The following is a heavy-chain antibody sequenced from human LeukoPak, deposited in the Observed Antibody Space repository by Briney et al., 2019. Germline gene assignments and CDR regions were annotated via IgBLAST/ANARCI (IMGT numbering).Heavy chain of an antibody. CDR3: ASTAPFGELY. V-gene: IGHV1-69*02. J-gene: IGHJ4*02. CDR1: GYTFTGYY. Sequence: EASVKVSCKASGYTFTGYYMHWVRQAPGQGLEWMGRIIPILGIANYAQKFQGRVTITADKSTSTAYMELSSLRSEDTAVYYCASTAPFGELYWGQGTLVTVSS. D-gene: IGHD3-10*01. CDR2: IIPILGIA.